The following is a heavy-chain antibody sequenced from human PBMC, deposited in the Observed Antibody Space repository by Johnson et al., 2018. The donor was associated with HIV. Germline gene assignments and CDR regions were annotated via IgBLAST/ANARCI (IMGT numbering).Heavy chain of an antibody. CDR1: GLTFSTYW. CDR3: ARGVVGVLSNALDI. V-gene: IGHV3-74*02. CDR2: INNDRSST. J-gene: IGHJ3*02. D-gene: IGHD3-16*01. Sequence: VQLVESGGGLVQPGGSLRLSSAPSGLTFSTYWIHCVRQAPRKGLVWVSRINNDRSSTAYADSVKGRFTISRDNSKNTLYLQMNSLRPEDTAVYYCARGVVGVLSNALDIWGQGTMVTVS.